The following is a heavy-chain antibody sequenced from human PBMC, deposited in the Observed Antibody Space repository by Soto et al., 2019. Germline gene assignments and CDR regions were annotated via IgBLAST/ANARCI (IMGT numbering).Heavy chain of an antibody. CDR2: INHSGST. J-gene: IGHJ4*02. D-gene: IGHD2-2*01. CDR1: GGSFSGYY. V-gene: IGHV4-34*01. Sequence: SETLSLTCAVYGGSFSGYYWSWIRQPPGKGLEWIGEINHSGSTNYNPSLKSRVTISVDTSKNQFSLKLSSVTAADTAVYYCASVRRADIVVVPAATGYFDYWGQGTLVTVSS. CDR3: ASVRRADIVVVPAATGYFDY.